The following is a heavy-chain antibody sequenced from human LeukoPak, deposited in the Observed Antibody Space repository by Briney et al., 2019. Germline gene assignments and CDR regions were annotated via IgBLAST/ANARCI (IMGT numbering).Heavy chain of an antibody. Sequence: ASVKVSCKASGYTFTSYGISWVRQAPGQGLEWMGWISAYNGNTNYAQKLQGRVTMTTDTSTSTAYMELRSLRSDDTAVYYCARDPGIAAAGTDAFDIWAKGQWSPSLQ. CDR2: ISAYNGNT. V-gene: IGHV1-18*01. CDR3: ARDPGIAAAGTDAFDI. D-gene: IGHD6-13*01. J-gene: IGHJ3*02. CDR1: GYTFTSYG.